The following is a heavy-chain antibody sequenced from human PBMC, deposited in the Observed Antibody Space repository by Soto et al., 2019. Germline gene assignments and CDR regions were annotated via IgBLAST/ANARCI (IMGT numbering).Heavy chain of an antibody. J-gene: IGHJ4*02. CDR2: ISGSGGST. Sequence: EVQLLESGGGLVQPGGSLRLSCTASGFTFSSYAMSWVRQAPGKGLEWVSAISGSGGSTYYADSVKGRFTISRDNSKNTLYLQMNSLRAEATALYYCAKSQSDDYVWGSYRLFPAYYFDYWGQGTLVTVSS. D-gene: IGHD3-16*02. V-gene: IGHV3-23*01. CDR1: GFTFSSYA. CDR3: AKSQSDDYVWGSYRLFPAYYFDY.